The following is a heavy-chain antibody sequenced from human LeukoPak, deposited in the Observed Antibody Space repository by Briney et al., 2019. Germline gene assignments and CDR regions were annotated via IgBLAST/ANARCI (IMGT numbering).Heavy chain of an antibody. D-gene: IGHD1-26*01. J-gene: IGHJ6*02. V-gene: IGHV3-48*02. CDR3: AKDRDSGSCPGMDV. CDR2: ISGSSSTI. Sequence: GGSLRLSCAASGFTFSSYSMNWVRQAPGKGLEWVSYISGSSSTIYYADSVKGRFTISRDNAKNSLYQQMNSLRDEDTAVYYCAKDRDSGSCPGMDVWGRGTTVTVSS. CDR1: GFTFSSYS.